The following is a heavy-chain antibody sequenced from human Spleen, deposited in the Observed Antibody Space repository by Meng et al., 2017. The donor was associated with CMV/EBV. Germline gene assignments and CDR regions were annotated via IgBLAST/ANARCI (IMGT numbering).Heavy chain of an antibody. V-gene: IGHV3-33*06. D-gene: IGHD5-24*01. CDR2: IWYDGSNK. J-gene: IGHJ6*02. Sequence: GESLKISCAASGFTFSSYEMNWVRQAPGKGLEWVAVIWYDGSNKYYADSVKGRFTISRDNSKNTLYLQMNSLRAEDTAVYYCAKDRGDGYNYNYYGMDVWGQGTTVTVSS. CDR3: AKDRGDGYNYNYYGMDV. CDR1: GFTFSSYE.